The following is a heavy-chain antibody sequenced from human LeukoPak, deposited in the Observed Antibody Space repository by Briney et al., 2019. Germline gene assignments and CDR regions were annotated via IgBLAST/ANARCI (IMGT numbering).Heavy chain of an antibody. J-gene: IGHJ4*02. Sequence: TGGSLRLSCAASGFTFSSYGMHWVRQAPGKGLEWVAVISYDGSNKYYADSVKGRFTISRDNSKNTLYLQMNSLRAEDTAVYYCAKDSANYYDSSGYYTRALDYWGQGTLATVSS. D-gene: IGHD3-22*01. CDR2: ISYDGSNK. CDR3: AKDSANYYDSSGYYTRALDY. V-gene: IGHV3-30*18. CDR1: GFTFSSYG.